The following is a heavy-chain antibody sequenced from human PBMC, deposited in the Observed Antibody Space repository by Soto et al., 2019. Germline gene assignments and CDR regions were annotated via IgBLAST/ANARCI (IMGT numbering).Heavy chain of an antibody. Sequence: EVQLLESGGGLVQPGGSLRLSCAASGFTFSAYAMTWVRLAPGRGLEWVSLIYASGGTTGYADSAKGRFTISRDNSENMLYLRMNSLRAEDTAIYYCAKSPGGGAYGDSYFDLWGRGTLVTVSS. J-gene: IGHJ2*01. CDR1: GFTFSAYA. CDR2: IYASGGTT. CDR3: AKSPGGGAYGDSYFDL. D-gene: IGHD4-17*01. V-gene: IGHV3-23*01.